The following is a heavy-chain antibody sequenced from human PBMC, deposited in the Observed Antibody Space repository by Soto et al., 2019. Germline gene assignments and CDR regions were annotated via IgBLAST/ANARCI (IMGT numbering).Heavy chain of an antibody. J-gene: IGHJ4*02. D-gene: IGHD3-22*01. Sequence: GGSLRLSCAASGFTFSSYAMHWVRQAPGKGLEWVAVISYDGSNKYYADSVKGRFTISRDNSKNTLYLQMNSLRAEDTAVYYCVAVSWDSSGYYYFDYWGQGTLVTVSS. CDR1: GFTFSSYA. CDR2: ISYDGSNK. CDR3: VAVSWDSSGYYYFDY. V-gene: IGHV3-30-3*01.